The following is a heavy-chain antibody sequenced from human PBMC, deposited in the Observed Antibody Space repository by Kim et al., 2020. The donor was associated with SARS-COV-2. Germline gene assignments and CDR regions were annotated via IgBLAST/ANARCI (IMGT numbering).Heavy chain of an antibody. Sequence: GGSLRLYCAASGFSFSDYYMSWIRQAPGKGLEWVAYINSDGSSIKYADSVNGRFTISRDNAKKSLSLQMNSLTPEDTAVYYCVREPNYWGQGTLVTVSS. CDR3: VREPNY. CDR1: GFSFSDYY. CDR2: INSDGSSI. J-gene: IGHJ4*02. V-gene: IGHV3-11*01.